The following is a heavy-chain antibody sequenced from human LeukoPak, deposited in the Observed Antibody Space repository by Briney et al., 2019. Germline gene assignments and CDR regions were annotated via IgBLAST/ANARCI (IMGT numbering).Heavy chain of an antibody. D-gene: IGHD1-26*01. CDR3: AKCVGSWELRYDYYYYYMDV. V-gene: IGHV3-23*01. CDR2: ISGSGGST. Sequence: PGGSLRLSCAASGFTFSSYAMSWVRQAPGKGLEWVSAISGSGGSTYYADSVKGRFTISRDNSKNTLYLQMNSLRAEDTAVYYCAKCVGSWELRYDYYYYYMDVWGKGTTVTVSS. J-gene: IGHJ6*03. CDR1: GFTFSSYA.